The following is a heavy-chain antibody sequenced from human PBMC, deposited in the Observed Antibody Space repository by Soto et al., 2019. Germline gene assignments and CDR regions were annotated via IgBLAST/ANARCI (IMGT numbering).Heavy chain of an antibody. V-gene: IGHV5-51*01. CDR3: ARHKTDYNNHYSSYGMDV. CDR1: GFSFTNYW. D-gene: IGHD4-4*01. J-gene: IGHJ6*02. Sequence: PGESLKISCKGSGFSFTNYWIGWVRQMPGKGLGWMGIIYPGDSDTRYSPSFQGQVTMSADKSISTAYLQWSSLKASDTAIYYCARHKTDYNNHYSSYGMDVWGQGTTVTVS. CDR2: IYPGDSDT.